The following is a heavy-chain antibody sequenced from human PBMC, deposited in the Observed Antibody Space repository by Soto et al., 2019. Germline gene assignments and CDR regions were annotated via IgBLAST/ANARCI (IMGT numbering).Heavy chain of an antibody. CDR1: GFTFSSYA. Sequence: EVQLVESGGGLVQPGGSLRLSCSASGFTFSSYAMHWVRQAPGKGLEYVSSISSNGVGTYYADSVKGRFTISRDNSKNTLSLQMSSMRAEDTAVYYCVKASSGWLIDYWGQGTLVTVSS. V-gene: IGHV3-64D*08. D-gene: IGHD6-19*01. J-gene: IGHJ4*02. CDR3: VKASSGWLIDY. CDR2: ISSNGVGT.